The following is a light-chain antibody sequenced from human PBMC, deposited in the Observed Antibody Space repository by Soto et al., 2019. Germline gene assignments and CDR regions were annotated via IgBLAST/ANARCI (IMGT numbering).Light chain of an antibody. CDR3: QQYNNWPSLT. CDR2: GAS. CDR1: QSVSSN. Sequence: EIVMTQSPATLSVSPGERATLSCRASQSVSSNLAWYQQKPGQAPRLLIYGASTRATGIPARFSGSGSGTEFTLTISSLQSEDFAVYYCQQYNNWPSLTFGGGTKVRSN. V-gene: IGKV3-15*01. J-gene: IGKJ4*01.